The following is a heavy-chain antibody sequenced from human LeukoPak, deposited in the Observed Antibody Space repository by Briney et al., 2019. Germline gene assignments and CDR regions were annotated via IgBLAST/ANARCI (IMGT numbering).Heavy chain of an antibody. CDR2: IIPIFGTA. Sequence: SVKVSCKASGGTFSSYAISWVRQAHGQGLEWMGGIIPIFGTANYAQKFQGRVTITADKSTSTAYMELSSLRSEDTAVYYCASVYVMGYCSGGSCYSGLDYWGQGTLVTVSS. D-gene: IGHD2-15*01. V-gene: IGHV1-69*06. CDR3: ASVYVMGYCSGGSCYSGLDY. J-gene: IGHJ4*02. CDR1: GGTFSSYA.